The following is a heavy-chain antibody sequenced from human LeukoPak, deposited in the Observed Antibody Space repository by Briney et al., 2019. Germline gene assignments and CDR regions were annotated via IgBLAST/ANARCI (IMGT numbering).Heavy chain of an antibody. CDR1: GFTFSNAW. CDR3: TTDTTIVGISHRDY. CDR2: IKSKTDGGTT. V-gene: IGHV3-15*01. J-gene: IGHJ4*02. D-gene: IGHD3-3*01. Sequence: GGSLRLSCAASGFTFSNAWMSWVREAPGKGLEWVGRIKSKTDGGTTDYAAPVKGRFTISRDDSKNTLYLQMNSLKTEDTAVYYCTTDTTIVGISHRDYWGQGTLVIVSS.